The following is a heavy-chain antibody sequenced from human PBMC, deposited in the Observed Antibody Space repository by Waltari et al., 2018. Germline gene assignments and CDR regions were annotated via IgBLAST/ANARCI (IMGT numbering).Heavy chain of an antibody. CDR2: LYPRGSP. CDR1: GGSISSYY. V-gene: IGHV4-4*07. D-gene: IGHD6-13*01. J-gene: IGHJ4*02. CDR3: ARGTGQQLVHFDY. Sequence: QVQLEEAGPGLVTPSETLALTGTASGGSISSYYRSCIRQPAGQGLEWIGRLYPRGSPTSHPSLKSRVTMSVDTSKNQFSLKLSSVTAADTAVYYCARGTGQQLVHFDYWGQGTLVTVSS.